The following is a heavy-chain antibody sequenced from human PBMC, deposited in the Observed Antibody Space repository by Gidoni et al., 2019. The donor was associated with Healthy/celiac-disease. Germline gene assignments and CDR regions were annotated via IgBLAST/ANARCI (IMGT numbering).Heavy chain of an antibody. J-gene: IGHJ5*02. CDR2: IYYSGST. CDR1: GGSISSSSYY. V-gene: IGHV4-39*01. Sequence: QLQLQESGPGLVKPSETPSLTCTVSGGSISSSSYYWGGIRQPPGKGLEWIGSIYYSGSTYHNPSLKSRVTISVDTSKNQFSLKLSSVTAADTAVYYCARLVVVAATAQAYNWFDPWGQGTLVTVSS. D-gene: IGHD2-15*01. CDR3: ARLVVVAATAQAYNWFDP.